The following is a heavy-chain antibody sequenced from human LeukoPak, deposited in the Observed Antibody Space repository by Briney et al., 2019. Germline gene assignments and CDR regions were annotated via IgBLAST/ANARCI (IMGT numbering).Heavy chain of an antibody. V-gene: IGHV3-30-3*01. J-gene: IGHJ4*02. CDR2: ISYDGSNK. CDR1: GFTFSSYA. Sequence: GGSLRLSCAASGFTFSSYAMHWVRQAPGKGLEWVAVISYDGSNKYYADSVKGRFTISRDNSKNTLYLQMNSLRAEDTAVYYCARDLHRHCSSTGCYVAYWGQGTLVTVSS. CDR3: ARDLHRHCSSTGCYVAY. D-gene: IGHD2-2*01.